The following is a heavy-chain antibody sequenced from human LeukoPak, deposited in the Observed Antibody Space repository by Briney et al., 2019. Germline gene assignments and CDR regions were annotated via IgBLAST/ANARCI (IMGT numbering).Heavy chain of an antibody. V-gene: IGHV3-11*04. Sequence: KPGGSLRLSCVASGFIFSDYYMTWIRQAPGGGLERLSGIDPSGRGIYYADSVTGRFTISRDNAKNSLYLQINNLRADDTAVYYCARDPGTGYPPYFDYYIDVWGTGTTVTVS. CDR1: GFIFSDYY. CDR2: IDPSGRGI. D-gene: IGHD3/OR15-3a*01. J-gene: IGHJ6*03. CDR3: ARDPGTGYPPYFDYYIDV.